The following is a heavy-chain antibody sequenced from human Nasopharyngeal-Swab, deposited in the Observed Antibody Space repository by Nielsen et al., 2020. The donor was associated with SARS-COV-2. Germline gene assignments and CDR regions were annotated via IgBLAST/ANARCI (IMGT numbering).Heavy chain of an antibody. V-gene: IGHV3-23*03. CDR3: AKDGSSSPTY. CDR2: IHSDPSNT. Sequence: GESLKISCAASGFTFSSYAMSWVRQAPGKGLEWVAVIHSDPSNTYYVDSVKGRFTISRDNSKKTLFLQMNSLRAEDTAVYYCAKDGSSSPTYWGQGTLVTVSS. CDR1: GFTFSSYA. J-gene: IGHJ4*02. D-gene: IGHD6-13*01.